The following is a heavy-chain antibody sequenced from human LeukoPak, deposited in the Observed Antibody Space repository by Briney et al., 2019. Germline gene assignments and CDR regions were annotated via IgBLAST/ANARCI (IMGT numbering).Heavy chain of an antibody. V-gene: IGHV1-2*02. CDR2: INPNSGGT. Sequence: RASVKVSCKASGYTFTGYYMHWVRQAPGQGLEWMGWINPNSGGTNYAQKFQGRVTMTRDTSISTAYMELSRLRSDDTAVYYCARGSRGSDFWSITMGYYYYYYYMDVWGKGTTVTVSS. CDR1: GYTFTGYY. CDR3: ARGSRGSDFWSITMGYYYYYYYMDV. J-gene: IGHJ6*03. D-gene: IGHD3-3*01.